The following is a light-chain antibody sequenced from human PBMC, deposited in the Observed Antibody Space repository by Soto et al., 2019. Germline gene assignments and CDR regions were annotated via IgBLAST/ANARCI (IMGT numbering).Light chain of an antibody. CDR1: ESVGSTY. Sequence: EIGLTQSPGTLSLSPGDRATLSCRASESVGSTYVAWYQQKPGQAPRLLIYGASSRATGIPDRFSGSGSGTDFTLTISRLEPEDFAVYYCQQYGSSFGQGTRLEIK. J-gene: IGKJ5*01. V-gene: IGKV3-20*01. CDR3: QQYGSS. CDR2: GAS.